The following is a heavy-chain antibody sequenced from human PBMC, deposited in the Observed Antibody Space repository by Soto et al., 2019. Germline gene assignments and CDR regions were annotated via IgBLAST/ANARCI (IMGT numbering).Heavy chain of an antibody. J-gene: IGHJ4*02. CDR3: ARDFRSYRISHGFDY. CDR2: IYYSGST. D-gene: IGHD2-2*02. Sequence: QVQLQESGPGLVKPSQTLSLTCTVSGVSITSGDYYWSWIRQPPGKGLEWIGYIYYSGSTYYNPSLKSRVTISVDTSKNQFSLNLSSVTAADTAVYYCARDFRSYRISHGFDYWGQGTLVTVSS. CDR1: GVSITSGDYY. V-gene: IGHV4-30-4*01.